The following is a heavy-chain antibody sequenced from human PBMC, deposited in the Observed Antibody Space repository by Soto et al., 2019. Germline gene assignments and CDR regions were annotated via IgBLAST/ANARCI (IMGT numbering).Heavy chain of an antibody. CDR3: ARLERDAEILERFPPGWIDP. V-gene: IGHV1-46*01. CDR1: GYTFTSYY. Sequence: ASVKVSCKASGYTFTSYYMHWVRQAPGQGLEWMGIINPSGGSTSYAQKFQGRVTMTRDTSTSTVYMELSSLRSADTAMYYCARLERDAEILERFPPGWIDPWGQGTLVTVSS. CDR2: INPSGGST. D-gene: IGHD3-3*01. J-gene: IGHJ5*02.